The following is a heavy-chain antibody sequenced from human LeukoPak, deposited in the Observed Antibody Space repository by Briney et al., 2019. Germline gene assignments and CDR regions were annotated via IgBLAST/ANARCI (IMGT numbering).Heavy chain of an antibody. D-gene: IGHD4-17*01. J-gene: IGHJ4*02. CDR3: ARAPMTTLSLFDY. Sequence: ASVKVSCKASGYTFTSYAMHWVRQAPGQRLEWMGWINAGNGNTKYSQKFQGRVTITRDTSASTAYMELSSLRSEDTAVYYCARAPMTTLSLFDYWGQGTLVTVST. CDR1: GYTFTSYA. V-gene: IGHV1-3*01. CDR2: INAGNGNT.